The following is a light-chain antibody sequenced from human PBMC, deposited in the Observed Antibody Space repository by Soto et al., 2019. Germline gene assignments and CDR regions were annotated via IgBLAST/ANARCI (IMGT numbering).Light chain of an antibody. V-gene: IGKV3-11*01. CDR2: DAS. Sequence: EIVLTQSPATLSLSPGERATLSFIASQSVSSYLAWYQQKPGQAPRLLIYDASNRATGIPARFSGSGSGTEFTLTISSLQSEDFAVYYCQQYNNWPPKTFGQGTKVDIK. CDR1: QSVSSY. CDR3: QQYNNWPPKT. J-gene: IGKJ1*01.